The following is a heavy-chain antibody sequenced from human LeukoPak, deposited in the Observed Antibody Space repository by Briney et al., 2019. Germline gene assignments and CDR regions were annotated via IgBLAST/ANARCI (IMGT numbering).Heavy chain of an antibody. CDR1: GFTFSSYW. V-gene: IGHV3-21*01. CDR2: ISSSSSYI. Sequence: GGSLRLSCAASGFTFSSYWMSWVRQAPGKGLEWVSSISSSSSYIYYADSVKGRFTISRDNAKNSLYLQMNSLRAEDTAVYYCARDGYDSSGYYPDYWGQGTLVTVSS. D-gene: IGHD3-22*01. J-gene: IGHJ4*02. CDR3: ARDGYDSSGYYPDY.